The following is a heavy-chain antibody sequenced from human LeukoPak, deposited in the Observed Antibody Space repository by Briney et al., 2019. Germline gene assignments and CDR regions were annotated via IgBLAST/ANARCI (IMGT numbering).Heavy chain of an antibody. J-gene: IGHJ4*02. V-gene: IGHV3-23*01. Sequence: GGSXRLSCXXSXXXFSSYAXXWVRQAPGKGLEWVSAISGSGGSTYYADSVKGRFTISRDNSKNTLYLQMNSLRAEDTAVYYCAKGIGGDYWGQGTLVTVSS. CDR3: AKGIGGDY. CDR2: ISGSGGST. CDR1: XXXFSSYA. D-gene: IGHD3-10*01.